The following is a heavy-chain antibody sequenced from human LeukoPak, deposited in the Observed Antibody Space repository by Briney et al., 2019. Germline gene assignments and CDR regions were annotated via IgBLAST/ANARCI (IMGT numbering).Heavy chain of an antibody. CDR2: INTNTGNP. V-gene: IGHV7-4-1*02. CDR1: GYTFTSYA. J-gene: IGHJ4*02. D-gene: IGHD3-22*01. CDR3: ARVPADYYDSSGYTLDY. Sequence: ASVKVSCKASGYTFTSYAMNWVRQAPGQGLEWMGWINTNTGNPTYAQGFTGRFVFSLDTSVSTAYLQISSLKAEDTAVYYCARVPADYYDSSGYTLDYWGQGTLVTVSS.